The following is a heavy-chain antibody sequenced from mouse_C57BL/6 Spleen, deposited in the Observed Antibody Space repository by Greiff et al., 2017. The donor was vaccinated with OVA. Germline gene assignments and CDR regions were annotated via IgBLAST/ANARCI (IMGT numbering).Heavy chain of an antibody. CDR1: GYTFTDYY. J-gene: IGHJ2*01. CDR2: IYPGSGNT. CDR3: ARKDLYYFDY. V-gene: IGHV1-76*01. Sequence: QVQLQQSGAELVRPGASVKLSCKASGYTFTDYYINWVKQRPGQGLEWIARIYPGSGNTYYNEKFKGKATLTAEKSSSTAYMQLSSLTSEDSAVYFCARKDLYYFDYWGQGTTLTVSS.